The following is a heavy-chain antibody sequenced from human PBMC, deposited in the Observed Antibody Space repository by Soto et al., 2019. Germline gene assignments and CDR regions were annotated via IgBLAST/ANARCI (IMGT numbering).Heavy chain of an antibody. CDR3: ARDTGGSYDS. J-gene: IGHJ5*01. V-gene: IGHV3-72*01. CDR2: SRNKANSYNP. CDR1: GFSFSDYY. D-gene: IGHD3-16*01. Sequence: EVKLVESGGGLVQPGGSLRLSCAASGFSFSDYYMDWVRQVPGKGLEWVGRSRNKANSYNPEYAPSVKDRFSISRDNSKDYMYLQMNSLKTEDTAVYYCARDTGGSYDSWGQGALVTVSS.